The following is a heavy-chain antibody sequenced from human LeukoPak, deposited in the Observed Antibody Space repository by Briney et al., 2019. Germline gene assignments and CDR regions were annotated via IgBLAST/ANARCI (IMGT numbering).Heavy chain of an antibody. J-gene: IGHJ5*02. D-gene: IGHD1-26*01. CDR2: MHYTGNT. Sequence: PSQTLSLTCTVSGDSITSGDYYWTWIRQPPGKGLEWVVYMHYTGNTYYNSSLKSRLTISVDTAKNQFSLRLSCVNAADTAMYYCARHLSGSSWFDPWRQGTLVTVSS. V-gene: IGHV4-30-4*08. CDR3: ARHLSGSSWFDP. CDR1: GDSITSGDYY.